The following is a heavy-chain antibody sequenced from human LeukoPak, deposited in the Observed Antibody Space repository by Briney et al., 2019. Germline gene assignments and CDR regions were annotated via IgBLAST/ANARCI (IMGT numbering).Heavy chain of an antibody. CDR1: GFNFSTYV. V-gene: IGHV3-21*01. Sequence: PGGSLRLSCAASGFNFSTYVMNWVRQAPGKGLEWVSSITSSSRYIYYADSVKGRFTISRDNAKNSLYLQMNSLRAEDTAVYYCARPYGGADSSGYYYYFDYWGQGTLVTVSS. CDR2: ITSSSRYI. CDR3: ARPYGGADSSGYYYYFDY. J-gene: IGHJ4*02. D-gene: IGHD3-22*01.